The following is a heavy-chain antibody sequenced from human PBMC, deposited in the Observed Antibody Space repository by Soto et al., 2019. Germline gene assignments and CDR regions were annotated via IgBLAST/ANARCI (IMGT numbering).Heavy chain of an antibody. CDR1: GGSISSYY. V-gene: IGHV4-59*01. CDR2: IYYSGST. CDR3: ARDHFGDYYFDY. D-gene: IGHD3-10*01. Sequence: SETLSLTCTVSGGSISSYYWSWIRQPPGKGLEWIGYIYYSGSTNYNPSLKSRVTISVDTSKNQFSLKLSSVTAADTAVYYCARDHFGDYYFDYWGQGTLVTVSS. J-gene: IGHJ4*02.